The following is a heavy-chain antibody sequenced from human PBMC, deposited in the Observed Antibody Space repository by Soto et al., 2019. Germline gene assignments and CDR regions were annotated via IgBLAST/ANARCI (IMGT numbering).Heavy chain of an antibody. Sequence: PGGSLRLSCAASGFTFSSYWMHWVRQATGKGLVWVSRINSDGSSASYADSVKGRFTISRDNAKNTLYLQMNSLRAEDTAVYYCARAYLENCANGVCYEAYYYYYYMDVWGKGTTVTVSS. CDR2: INSDGSSA. CDR1: GFTFSSYW. V-gene: IGHV3-74*01. D-gene: IGHD2-8*01. J-gene: IGHJ6*03. CDR3: ARAYLENCANGVCYEAYYYYYYMDV.